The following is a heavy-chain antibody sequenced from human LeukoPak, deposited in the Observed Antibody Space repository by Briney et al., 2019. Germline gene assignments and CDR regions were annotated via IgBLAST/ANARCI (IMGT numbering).Heavy chain of an antibody. D-gene: IGHD3-3*01. V-gene: IGHV3-23*01. CDR2: ISGSGGRT. CDR1: GFTFSSYT. CDR3: ATDRGWRTSGYYLYYFEY. Sequence: GGSLRLSCAASGFTFSSYTMSWVRQTPGKGLEWVSAISGSGGRTYFADSVKGRFTISRDNSKSTLYLQMSILGAEDTAVYYCATDRGWRTSGYYLYYFEYWGQGTLVTYSS. J-gene: IGHJ4*02.